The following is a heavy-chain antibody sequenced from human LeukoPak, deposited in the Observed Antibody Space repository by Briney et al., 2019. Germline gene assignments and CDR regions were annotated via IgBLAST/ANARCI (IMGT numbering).Heavy chain of an antibody. CDR2: IYSGGST. D-gene: IGHD3-10*01. CDR3: AREPDPPLLWFGA. CDR1: GFTVSSNY. J-gene: IGHJ5*02. V-gene: IGHV3-53*01. Sequence: RGSLRHSCAASGFTVSSNYMSWVRPAPGKGLEGVSVIYSGGSTYYADSVKGRFTISRDNSKNTLYLQMNSLGAEDTAVYYCAREPDPPLLWFGAWGQGTLVTVSS.